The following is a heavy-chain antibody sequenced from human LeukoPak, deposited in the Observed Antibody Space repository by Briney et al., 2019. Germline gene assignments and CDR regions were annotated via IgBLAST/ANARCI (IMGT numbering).Heavy chain of an antibody. Sequence: GGSLRLSCAASGFTFSTYAMNWVRQAPGKGLEWVSTITSSSGYIYYADSMKGRFTTSRDNAKNSLYLQMTGLRAEDTAVYYCTRSDDYGDYLVDYWGQGTLVTASS. CDR1: GFTFSTYA. J-gene: IGHJ4*02. V-gene: IGHV3-21*01. D-gene: IGHD4-17*01. CDR3: TRSDDYGDYLVDY. CDR2: ITSSSGYI.